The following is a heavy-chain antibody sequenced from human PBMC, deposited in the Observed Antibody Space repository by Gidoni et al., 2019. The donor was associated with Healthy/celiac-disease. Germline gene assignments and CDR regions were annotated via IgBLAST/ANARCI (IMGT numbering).Heavy chain of an antibody. CDR2: IIPIFGTS. CDR1: GGTYSRDA. V-gene: IGHV1-69*01. D-gene: IGHD2-21*01. J-gene: IGHJ3*02. Sequence: QVQRGQSGAEVKKPGSSVKVSCKASGGTYSRDAISWVRQAPGQGLEWMGGIIPIFGTSNYAQQFQGRVTITADESTSTAYMELSSLRSEDTAVYYCARVGLAYCGGDCYSGAFDIWGQGTMVTVSS. CDR3: ARVGLAYCGGDCYSGAFDI.